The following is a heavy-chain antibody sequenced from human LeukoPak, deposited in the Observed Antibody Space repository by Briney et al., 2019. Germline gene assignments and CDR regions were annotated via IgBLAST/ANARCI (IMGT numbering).Heavy chain of an antibody. V-gene: IGHV3-21*01. D-gene: IGHD3-10*01. CDR3: ARVVTMVRGVPGQGHFDY. CDR2: ISSSSRYT. J-gene: IGHJ4*02. CDR1: GFSLRDYS. Sequence: GGSLRLSCAASGFSLRDYSMDWVRQAPGKGLEWVSSISSSSRYTFYVDSVKGRFTISRDNARNSLYLQMDSLRAEDTAVYYCARVVTMVRGVPGQGHFDYWGQGTLVTVSS.